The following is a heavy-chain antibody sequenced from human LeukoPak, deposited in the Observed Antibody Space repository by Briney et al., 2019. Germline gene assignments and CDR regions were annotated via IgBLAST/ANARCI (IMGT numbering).Heavy chain of an antibody. D-gene: IGHD6-13*01. CDR3: ATALPLAAAGKDYYYYYYMDV. Sequence: ASVKVSCKVSGYTLTELSMHWVRQAPGKGLEWMGGFDPEDGETIYAQKFQGRVTMTEDTSTDTAYMELSSLRSEDTAVYYCATALPLAAAGKDYYYYYYMDVWGKGTTVTVSS. CDR1: GYTLTELS. V-gene: IGHV1-24*01. CDR2: FDPEDGET. J-gene: IGHJ6*03.